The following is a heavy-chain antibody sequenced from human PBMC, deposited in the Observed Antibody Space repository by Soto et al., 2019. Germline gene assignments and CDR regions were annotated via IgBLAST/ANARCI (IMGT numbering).Heavy chain of an antibody. J-gene: IGHJ3*02. V-gene: IGHV4-61*01. D-gene: IGHD3-22*01. CDR1: GGSVSRNIYY. Sequence: AETLSLTCSVSGGSVSRNIYYWTWIRQHPGKGPEWIGHIYYSGRTNYNPSLKRRVTISVATSKNQFSLKLSSVTAADTAEYYSAYIQTIIVPHGAFYIWGQGTMVTVSS. CDR2: IYYSGRT. CDR3: AYIQTIIVPHGAFYI.